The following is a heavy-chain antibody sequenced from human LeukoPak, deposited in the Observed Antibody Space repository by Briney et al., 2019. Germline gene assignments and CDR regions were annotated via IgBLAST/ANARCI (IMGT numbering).Heavy chain of an antibody. J-gene: IGHJ4*02. V-gene: IGHV3-33*01. Sequence: GGSLRLSCAASGCTLSNYGMHWVRQAPGKGLEWVAVIWYDGSNKYFADSVKGRFTISRDNSKNTLYLQMNSLRAEDTAVYYCARDRDTAYLRADYWGQGTLVTVSS. CDR1: GCTLSNYG. CDR3: ARDRDTAYLRADY. D-gene: IGHD5-18*01. CDR2: IWYDGSNK.